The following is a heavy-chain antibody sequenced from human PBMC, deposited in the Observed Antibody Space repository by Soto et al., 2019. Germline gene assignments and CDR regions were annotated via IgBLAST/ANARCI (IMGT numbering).Heavy chain of an antibody. CDR3: ARDGGSSSWFDY. J-gene: IGHJ4*02. Sequence: PSETLSLTCTVSGGSIISGGYYWSWIRQHAGKGLEWIGHIYYSGSTYYNPSLKSRVTISVDTSNNQFSLKLSSVTAADTAVYYCARDGGSSSWFDYWGQGTLVTVSS. D-gene: IGHD6-13*01. CDR2: IYYSGST. CDR1: GGSIISGGYY. V-gene: IGHV4-31*03.